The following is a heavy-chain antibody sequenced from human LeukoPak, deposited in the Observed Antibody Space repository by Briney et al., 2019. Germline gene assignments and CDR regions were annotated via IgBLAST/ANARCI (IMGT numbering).Heavy chain of an antibody. Sequence: PGGSLRLSCAASGFTFSSYAMSWVRQAPGKGLEWVSAISGSGGSTYYADSVKGRFTISRDNSKNTLYLQMNSLRAEDTAVYYCAKLIVGAIPPTAYYFDYWGQGTLVTVSS. J-gene: IGHJ4*02. CDR3: AKLIVGAIPPTAYYFDY. D-gene: IGHD1-26*01. CDR2: ISGSGGST. CDR1: GFTFSSYA. V-gene: IGHV3-23*01.